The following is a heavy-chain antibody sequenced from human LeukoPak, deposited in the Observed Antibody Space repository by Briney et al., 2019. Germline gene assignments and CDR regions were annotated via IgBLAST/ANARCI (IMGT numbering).Heavy chain of an antibody. D-gene: IGHD6-13*01. J-gene: IGHJ4*02. CDR1: GFTFSSYA. CDR3: AKSVGSSSWYYFDY. V-gene: IGHV3-23*01. CDR2: ISGSGGST. Sequence: GGSLRLSCAASGFTFSSYAMSWVRQAPGKGLGWVSAISGSGGSTYYADSVKGRFTISRDNSKNTLYLQMNSLRAEDTAVYYCAKSVGSSSWYYFDYWGQGTLVTVSS.